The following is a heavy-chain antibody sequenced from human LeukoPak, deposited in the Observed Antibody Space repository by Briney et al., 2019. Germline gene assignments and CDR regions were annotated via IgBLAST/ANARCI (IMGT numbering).Heavy chain of an antibody. CDR3: ATRGVVIRVILIGFHKEAYYFDS. D-gene: IGHD3-9*01. CDR1: GITLSNYG. J-gene: IGHJ4*02. CDR2: ISGSGGRS. V-gene: IGHV3-23*01. Sequence: EGSLRLSCAVSGITLSNYGMSWVRQAPGKGLEWVAGISGSGGRSNYAGSVKGRFTISRDNPKNTLYLQMNRLRPEDTAVYFCATRGVVIRVILIGFHKEAYYFDSWGQGALVTVSS.